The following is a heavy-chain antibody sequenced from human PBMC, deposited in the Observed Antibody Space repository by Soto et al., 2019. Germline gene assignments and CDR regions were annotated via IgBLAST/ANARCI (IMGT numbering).Heavy chain of an antibody. V-gene: IGHV4-34*01. J-gene: IGHJ4*02. D-gene: IGHD5-12*01. CDR1: GGSSSCYY. Sequence: SDNLPHTSAVYGGSSSCYYWPRIRHPPGKGLEWIGEINHSGSTNYNPSLKSRVTISVDTSKNQFSLKLSSVAAADTAVYYCARRDDGNVEMATIGDYWGQGTLVTVS. CDR3: ARRDDGNVEMATIGDY. CDR2: INHSGST.